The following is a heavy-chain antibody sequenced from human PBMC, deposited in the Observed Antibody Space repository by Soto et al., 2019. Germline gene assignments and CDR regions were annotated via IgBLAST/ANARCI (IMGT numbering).Heavy chain of an antibody. D-gene: IGHD2-21*01. CDR1: GGTFSSYG. CDR2: IIPLYGTV. CDR3: ARVRVIPGDIPSHFGL. J-gene: IGHJ4*02. Sequence: QAHLAQSGAEVKKPGSSVTVSCKASGGTFSSYGISWVRQAPGQGLDWMGVIIPLYGTVNYAQKFQGRVSITADKSTSTAYMDLNSLRSDDTAVYYFARVRVIPGDIPSHFGLWGQGTQVTVSS. V-gene: IGHV1-69*06.